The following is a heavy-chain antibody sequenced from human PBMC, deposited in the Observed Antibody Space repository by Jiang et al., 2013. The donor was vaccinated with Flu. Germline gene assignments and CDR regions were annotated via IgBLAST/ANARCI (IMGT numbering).Heavy chain of an antibody. D-gene: IGHD6-19*01. CDR3: ARHLLAGSAWPTDY. J-gene: IGHJ4*02. CDR1: GDSMSSSSYY. CDR2: IYFSGST. V-gene: IGHV4-39*01. Sequence: GPGLVKPSETLSLTCTVSGDSMSSSSYYWAWIRQPPGKGLEWIGDIYFSGSTNYNPSLKSRVAMSVDTSKNQFSLKMNSVTAADTAVYYCARHLLAGSAWPTDYWDQGTLVTVSS.